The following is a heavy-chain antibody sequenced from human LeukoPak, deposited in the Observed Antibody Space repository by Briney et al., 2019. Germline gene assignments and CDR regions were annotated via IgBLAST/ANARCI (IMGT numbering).Heavy chain of an antibody. CDR2: MNPNSANT. CDR3: ATVRRYYYDSSGYPDAFDI. CDR1: GYTFTRYD. Sequence: ASVKVSCKASGYTFTRYDINWVRQATGQGLEWMGWMNPNSANTGYAQKFQGRVTMTRNTSISTAYMELSSLTSEDTAVYYCATVRRYYYDSSGYPDAFDIWGQGTMVTVSS. V-gene: IGHV1-8*01. J-gene: IGHJ3*02. D-gene: IGHD3-22*01.